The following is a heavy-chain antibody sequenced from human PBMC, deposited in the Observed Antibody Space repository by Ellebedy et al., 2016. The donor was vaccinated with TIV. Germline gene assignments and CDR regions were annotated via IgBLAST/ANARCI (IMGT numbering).Heavy chain of an antibody. J-gene: IGHJ4*02. CDR1: GYTFSNYF. Sequence: AVSVKVSCKASGYTFSNYFMHWVRQAPGQGLEWMGIINPSGGSTTYAQKLQGRVTMTRDTSTSTVYMELSSLRSEDTAVYYCARARSSGWLHTPDYWGQGILVTVSS. D-gene: IGHD6-19*01. V-gene: IGHV1-46*04. CDR2: INPSGGST. CDR3: ARARSSGWLHTPDY.